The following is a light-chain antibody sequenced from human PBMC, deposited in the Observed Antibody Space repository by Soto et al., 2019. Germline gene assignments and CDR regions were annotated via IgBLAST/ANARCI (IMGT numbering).Light chain of an antibody. CDR1: SGDVGGYNY. V-gene: IGLV2-14*01. J-gene: IGLJ2*01. Sequence: QSVLTQPASVSGSPGQSITISCTGTSGDVGGYNYVSWYQQHPGKAPKLMIYEVSNRPSGVSNRFSGSKSGNTASLTISGLRAEDEADYYCSSYAGSSTFVVFGGGTKLTVL. CDR2: EVS. CDR3: SSYAGSSTFVV.